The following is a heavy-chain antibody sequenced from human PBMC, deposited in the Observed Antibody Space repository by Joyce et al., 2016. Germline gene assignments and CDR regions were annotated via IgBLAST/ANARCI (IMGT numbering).Heavy chain of an antibody. Sequence: EVQLVESGGGLIQPGGSLRLSCAASGFTVSSNYMGWVRQAPGKGLEWLSVIYSGGRTYYADSWKCRFTISRDNSKSTLYLQMNSLRAEDTAVYYCARELIAVAGTDPDAFDIWGQGTMVTVSS. CDR1: GFTVSSNY. V-gene: IGHV3-53*01. D-gene: IGHD6-19*01. CDR2: IYSGGRT. J-gene: IGHJ3*02. CDR3: ARELIAVAGTDPDAFDI.